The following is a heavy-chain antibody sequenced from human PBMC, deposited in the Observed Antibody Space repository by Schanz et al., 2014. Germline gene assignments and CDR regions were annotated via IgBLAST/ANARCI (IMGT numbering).Heavy chain of an antibody. V-gene: IGHV3-30*03. D-gene: IGHD6-6*01. CDR3: ARLATSKSRLGDAVDI. Sequence: VQLVESGGGLVKPGGSLRLSCAASGFTFSNFGLHWVRQAPGKGLNWVAVISSDGTNKYYADSVQGRFTLSKDFSKDTLYLQLTSLRPEDTAVYYCARLATSKSRLGDAVDIWGQGTMVTVSS. CDR2: ISSDGTNK. CDR1: GFTFSNFG. J-gene: IGHJ3*02.